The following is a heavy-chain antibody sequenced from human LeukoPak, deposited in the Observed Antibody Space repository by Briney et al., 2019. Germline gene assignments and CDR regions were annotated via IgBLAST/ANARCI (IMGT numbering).Heavy chain of an antibody. CDR1: GFTFSSYG. Sequence: GGSLRLSCAQSGFTFSSYGMYWVRQAPGKGLEWVAFIRYDGSNKYYADSVKGRFTISRDNSKNTLYLQMNSLRAEDTAVYYCAKPQGSLAEWGDFDYWGQGTLVTVSS. CDR2: IRYDGSNK. V-gene: IGHV3-30*02. J-gene: IGHJ4*02. D-gene: IGHD3-10*01. CDR3: AKPQGSLAEWGDFDY.